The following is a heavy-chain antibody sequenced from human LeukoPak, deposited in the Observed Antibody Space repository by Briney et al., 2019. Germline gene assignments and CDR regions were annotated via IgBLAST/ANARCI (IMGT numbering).Heavy chain of an antibody. CDR3: ARENSGYDIFDY. D-gene: IGHD5-12*01. CDR1: GGSISSYY. V-gene: IGHV4-59*01. J-gene: IGHJ4*02. Sequence: ETLSPPCTVSGGSISSYYWSWIRQPPGKGLEGFGYIYYSGSTNYNPSLKSRVTISVDTSKNQFSLKLSSVTAADTAVYYCARENSGYDIFDYWGQGTLVTVSS. CDR2: IYYSGST.